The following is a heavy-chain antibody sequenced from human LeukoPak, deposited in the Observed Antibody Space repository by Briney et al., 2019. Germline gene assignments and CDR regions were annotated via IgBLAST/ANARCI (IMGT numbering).Heavy chain of an antibody. D-gene: IGHD2-2*01. CDR3: ARDRWSSTSYNDY. CDR2: IRYDGSNK. V-gene: IGHV3-30*02. CDR1: GFTFSSYG. Sequence: HPGGSLRLSCAASGFTFSSYGMHWVRQAPGKGLEWVAFIRYDGSNKYYADSVKGRFTISRDNSKNTLYLQMNSLRAEDTAVYYCARDRWSSTSYNDYWGQGTLVTVSS. J-gene: IGHJ4*02.